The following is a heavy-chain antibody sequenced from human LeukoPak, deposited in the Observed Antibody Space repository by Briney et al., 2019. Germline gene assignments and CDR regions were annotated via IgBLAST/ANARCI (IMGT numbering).Heavy chain of an antibody. J-gene: IGHJ6*03. V-gene: IGHV3-30*02. Sequence: GGSLRLSCAASGFTFSSYGMHWVRQAPGKGLEWVAFIRYDGSNKYYADSVKGRFTISRDNSKNALFLQMNSLRVEDTAVYYCARWGRDIVVVPAASSAYYYYYYMDVWGKGTTVTISS. CDR1: GFTFSSYG. D-gene: IGHD2-2*01. CDR3: ARWGRDIVVVPAASSAYYYYYYMDV. CDR2: IRYDGSNK.